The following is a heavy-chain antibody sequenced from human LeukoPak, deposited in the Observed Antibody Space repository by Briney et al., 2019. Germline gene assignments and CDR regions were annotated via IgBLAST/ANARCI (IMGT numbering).Heavy chain of an antibody. CDR2: IYYSGST. D-gene: IGHD6-13*01. V-gene: IGHV4-39*01. CDR3: QSIAGTPFDY. J-gene: IGHJ4*02. Sequence: SETLSLTCTVSGGSISSYYWGWIRQPPGKGLEWIGSIYYSGSTYYNPSLKSRVTISVDTSKNQFSLKLSSVTAADTAVYYCQSIAGTPFDYWGQGTLVTVS. CDR1: GGSISSYY.